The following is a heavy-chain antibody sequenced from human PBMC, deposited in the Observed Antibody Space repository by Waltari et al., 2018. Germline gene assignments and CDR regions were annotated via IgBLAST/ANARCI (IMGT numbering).Heavy chain of an antibody. CDR3: ARDGLDPYYYAPYYGMDV. J-gene: IGHJ6*02. Sequence: EVQLVESGGGLVKPGGSLRLSCAASGFTFSSSSMNWVRQAPGKGLEWVSSISSSSSYIDYADSVKGRFTISRDNAKNSLYLQMNSLRAEDTAVYYCARDGLDPYYYAPYYGMDVWGQGTTVTVS. CDR1: GFTFSSSS. CDR2: ISSSSSYI. D-gene: IGHD3-10*01. V-gene: IGHV3-21*01.